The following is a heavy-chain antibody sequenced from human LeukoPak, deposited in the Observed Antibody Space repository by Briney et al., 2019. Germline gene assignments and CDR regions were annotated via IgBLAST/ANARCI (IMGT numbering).Heavy chain of an antibody. J-gene: IGHJ4*02. V-gene: IGHV1-18*04. CDR3: ARDRAIAAADTDY. CDR1: GYTFTGYY. Sequence: ASVKVSCKASGYTFTGYYLHWVRQAPGQGLEWMGWISAYNGNINYAQKLQGRVTMTTDTSTSTAYMELRSLRSDDTAVYYCARDRAIAAADTDYWGQGTLVTVSS. CDR2: ISAYNGNI. D-gene: IGHD6-13*01.